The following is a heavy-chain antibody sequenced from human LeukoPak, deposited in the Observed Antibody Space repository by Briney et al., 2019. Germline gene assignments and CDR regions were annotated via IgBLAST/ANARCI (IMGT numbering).Heavy chain of an antibody. CDR3: AGRPTGYSSGYIH. CDR2: ISGSAHKI. V-gene: IGHV3-23*01. D-gene: IGHD5-18*01. CDR1: GITFSNYA. Sequence: GGSLRLSCVASGITFSNYAVSWVRQAPEKGLDWVSVISGSAHKIRYADSVKGRFTISRDNSENIVYLQMNNLRIEDTAVYYCAGRPTGYSSGYIHWGQGTLVTVSS. J-gene: IGHJ4*02.